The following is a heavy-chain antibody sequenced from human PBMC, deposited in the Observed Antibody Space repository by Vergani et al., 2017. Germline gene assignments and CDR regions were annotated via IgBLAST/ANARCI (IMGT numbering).Heavy chain of an antibody. D-gene: IGHD3-3*01. CDR2: IKQDGSEK. J-gene: IGHJ4*02. CDR3: AKVNDDFWSGYPKRFDY. V-gene: IGHV3-7*01. CDR1: GFTFSSYW. Sequence: EVQLVESGGGLVQPGGSLRLSCAASGFTFSSYWMSWVRQAPGKGLEWVANIKQDGSEKYYVDSVKGRFTISRDNAKNSLYLQMNSLRAEDTAVYYCAKVNDDFWSGYPKRFDYWGQGTLVTVSS.